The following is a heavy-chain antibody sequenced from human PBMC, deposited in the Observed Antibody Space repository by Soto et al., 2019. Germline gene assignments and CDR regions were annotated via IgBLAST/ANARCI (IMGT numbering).Heavy chain of an antibody. J-gene: IGHJ5*02. Sequence: QVQLQESGPGLVKPSGTLSLICGVSGVSISSDNWWNWVRQPPGKGLEWIGEIYHSGSTNYNPSLKSRVTIPVDKSKSQVSLELSSVTAADTAVSYGARDRASEYTYGSAGWLGPWGQGTLVTVSS. CDR1: GVSISSDNW. V-gene: IGHV4-4*02. CDR3: ARDRASEYTYGSAGWLGP. D-gene: IGHD5-18*01. CDR2: IYHSGST.